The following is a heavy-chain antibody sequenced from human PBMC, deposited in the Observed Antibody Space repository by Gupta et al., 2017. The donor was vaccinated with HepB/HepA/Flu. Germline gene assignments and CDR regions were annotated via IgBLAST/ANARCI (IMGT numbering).Heavy chain of an antibody. CDR2: IYYSGST. J-gene: IGHJ6*02. CDR1: GASISSADYY. D-gene: IGHD3-9*01. CDR3: GRVGRHYDLLTGYDYYYYGVDV. V-gene: IGHV4-30-4*01. Sequence: QVQLQESGPGLVKPSQTLSLTCTVPGASISSADYYWSWIRQPPRKGLEWIGYIYYSGSTYYNPSLKSRLTISVDTSKNQFSLKMSSVTAADTAVYYCGRVGRHYDLLTGYDYYYYGVDVWGQGTTVTVSS.